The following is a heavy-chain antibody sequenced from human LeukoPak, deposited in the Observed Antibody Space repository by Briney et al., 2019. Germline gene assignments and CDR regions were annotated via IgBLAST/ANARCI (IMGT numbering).Heavy chain of an antibody. CDR2: ISYDGSNK. J-gene: IGHJ4*02. V-gene: IGHV3-30*04. D-gene: IGHD1-26*01. CDR1: GFTFSSYA. CDR3: ASQEGVGY. Sequence: GGSLRLSCAASGFTFSSYAMHWVRQAPGKGLEWVAVISYDGSNKYYADSVKGRFTISRDNSKNTLYLQMNSLRAEDTAVYYCASQEGVGYWGQGTLVTVSS.